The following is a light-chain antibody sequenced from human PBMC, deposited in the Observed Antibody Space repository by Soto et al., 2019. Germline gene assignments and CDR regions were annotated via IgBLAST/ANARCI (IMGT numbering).Light chain of an antibody. V-gene: IGKV3-20*01. CDR2: GAS. CDR1: QSVSSGH. J-gene: IGKJ1*01. CDR3: QQYHISPRT. Sequence: EVVLTQSPDTLSLSPGERATLSCRASQSVSSGHLAWYQHKPGQAPRLLIYGASNRAAGISDRFSGSGSGTDFTHTSSSLESEDFAVYYCQQYHISPRTFGQGTKVEI.